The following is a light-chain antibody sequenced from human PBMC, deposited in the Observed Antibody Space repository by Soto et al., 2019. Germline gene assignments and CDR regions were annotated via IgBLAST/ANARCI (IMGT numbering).Light chain of an antibody. Sequence: EIVLTQSPGTLSLSPGERATLSCRASQSVSSSYLAWYQQRPGQAPKLLIYGASTRATGIPARFSGSGSGTHFTLTISSLQSEDFVVYYCQQYDKWPPITFGQGTRLEIK. J-gene: IGKJ5*01. CDR1: QSVSSSY. CDR3: QQYDKWPPIT. V-gene: IGKV3-15*01. CDR2: GAS.